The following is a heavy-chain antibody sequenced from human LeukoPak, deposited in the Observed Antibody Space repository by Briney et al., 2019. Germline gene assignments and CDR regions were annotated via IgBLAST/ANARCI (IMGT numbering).Heavy chain of an antibody. CDR3: ARDRASGSLPTQD. Sequence: PSETLSLTCTVSGGSISSGSYYWSWIRQPAGKGLEWIGRIYTSGSTNYNPSLKSRVTISVDASKNQFSLKLSSVTAADTAVYYCARDRASGSLPTQDWGQGTLVTVSS. CDR1: GGSISSGSYY. CDR2: IYTSGST. D-gene: IGHD1-26*01. V-gene: IGHV4-61*02. J-gene: IGHJ4*02.